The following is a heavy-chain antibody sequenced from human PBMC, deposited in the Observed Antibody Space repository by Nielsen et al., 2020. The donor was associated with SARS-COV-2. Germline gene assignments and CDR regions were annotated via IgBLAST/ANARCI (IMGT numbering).Heavy chain of an antibody. Sequence: ASVKVSCKASGYTFTSYGISWVRQAPGQGLEWMGWISAYNGNTNYAQKFQGRLTMTSDTSTSTAYMELSSLRSEDTAVYYCARPTFLPVARGSNSFDAFDMWGQGTMVTVSS. CDR2: ISAYNGNT. J-gene: IGHJ3*02. CDR3: ARPTFLPVARGSNSFDAFDM. V-gene: IGHV1-18*01. D-gene: IGHD2/OR15-2a*01. CDR1: GYTFTSYG.